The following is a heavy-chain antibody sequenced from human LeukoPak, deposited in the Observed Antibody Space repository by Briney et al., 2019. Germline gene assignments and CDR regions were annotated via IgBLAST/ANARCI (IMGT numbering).Heavy chain of an antibody. Sequence: GGSLRLSCAASGFTLSSYAMHWVRQAPGKGLEWVAVISDDGSNKYYADSVEGRFTISRDNSKNTLYLQMNSLRAEDTAVYYCARVDDLDAFDMWGQGTMVTVSS. CDR1: GFTLSSYA. CDR3: ARVDDLDAFDM. J-gene: IGHJ3*02. V-gene: IGHV3-30*04. D-gene: IGHD2-2*03. CDR2: ISDDGSNK.